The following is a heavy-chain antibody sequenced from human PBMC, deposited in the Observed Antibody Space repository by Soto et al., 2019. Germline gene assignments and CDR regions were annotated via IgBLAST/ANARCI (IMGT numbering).Heavy chain of an antibody. CDR3: ARGWRYGDSDY. CDR2: ISYDGSNK. Sequence: QVQLVESGGGVVQPGRSLRLSCAASGFTFSSYAMHWVRQAPGRGLEWVAVISYDGSNKYYADSVKGRFTISRDNSKNTPYLQMNSLRAEDTAVYYSARGWRYGDSDYWGQGTPVTVSS. V-gene: IGHV3-30-3*01. J-gene: IGHJ4*02. CDR1: GFTFSSYA. D-gene: IGHD4-17*01.